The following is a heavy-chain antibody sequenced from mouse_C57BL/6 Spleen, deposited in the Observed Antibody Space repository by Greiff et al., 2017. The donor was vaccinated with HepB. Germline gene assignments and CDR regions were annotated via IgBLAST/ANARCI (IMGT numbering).Heavy chain of an antibody. CDR3: ARPGRDYAMDY. CDR2: IYPGDGAT. Sequence: QVQLQQSGPELVKPGASVKISCKASGYAFSSSWMNWVKQRPGKGLEWIGRIYPGDGATNYNGKFKGKATLTADKSSSTAYMQLSSLTSEDSAVYFCARPGRDYAMDYWGQGTSVTVSS. V-gene: IGHV1-82*01. J-gene: IGHJ4*01. CDR1: GYAFSSSW.